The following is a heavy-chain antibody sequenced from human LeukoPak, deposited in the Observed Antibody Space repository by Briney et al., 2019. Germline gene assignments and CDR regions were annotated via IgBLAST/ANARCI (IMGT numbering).Heavy chain of an antibody. Sequence: PGGALRLSCAASGFTSSSYAMSWVRQAPRRRVEGGSAISGNGGSTYYADSLKGRVTISRDNSKNRLYLQMNTLRAEDTAVYYCAIPTSCDSSGSDPYYFDYWGQGTLVTVSS. D-gene: IGHD3-10*01. CDR2: ISGNGGST. J-gene: IGHJ4*02. CDR1: GFTSSSYA. CDR3: AIPTSCDSSGSDPYYFDY. V-gene: IGHV3-23*01.